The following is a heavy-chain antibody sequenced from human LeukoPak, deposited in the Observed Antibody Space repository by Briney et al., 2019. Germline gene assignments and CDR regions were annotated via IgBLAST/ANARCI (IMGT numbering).Heavy chain of an antibody. Sequence: PGGSLRLSCAASGFAFSSYWMSWVRQAPGKGLEWVANIRPDGSEKDYVDSVKGRFTISRDNAKNSLYLQMNSLRAEDTALYYCARIGGWFGNDYWGQGTLVTVYS. CDR3: ARIGGWFGNDY. V-gene: IGHV3-7*05. CDR2: IRPDGSEK. D-gene: IGHD3-10*01. CDR1: GFAFSSYW. J-gene: IGHJ4*02.